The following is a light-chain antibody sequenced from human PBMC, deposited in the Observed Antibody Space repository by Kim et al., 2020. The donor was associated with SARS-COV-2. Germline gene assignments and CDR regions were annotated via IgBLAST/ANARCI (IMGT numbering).Light chain of an antibody. J-gene: IGKJ1*01. Sequence: SPGERATLSCRASQTINNKLFWHQQKPSQAPSLLIDDATTRATGAPARFIGSGSETDFTLTISSLQSEDFAVYYCQQSNDWPPLTFGQGTKVDIK. CDR2: DAT. CDR3: QQSNDWPPLT. V-gene: IGKV3-15*01. CDR1: QTINNK.